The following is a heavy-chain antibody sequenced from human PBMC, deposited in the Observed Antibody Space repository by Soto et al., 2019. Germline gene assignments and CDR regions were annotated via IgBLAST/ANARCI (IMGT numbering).Heavy chain of an antibody. CDR3: ARGSGSGWYGGGAFDI. D-gene: IGHD6-19*01. V-gene: IGHV4-59*01. CDR1: GGSISSYY. Sequence: SETLSLTCTVSGGSISSYYWSWIRQPPGKGLEWIGYIYYSGSTNYNPSLKSRVTISVDTYKNQFSLKLSSVTAADTAVYYCARGSGSGWYGGGAFDIWGQGTMVTVSS. CDR2: IYYSGST. J-gene: IGHJ3*02.